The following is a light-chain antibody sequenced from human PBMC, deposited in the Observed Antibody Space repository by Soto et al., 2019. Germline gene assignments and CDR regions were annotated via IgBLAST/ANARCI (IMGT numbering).Light chain of an antibody. V-gene: IGKV3D-15*01. J-gene: IGKJ4*01. Sequence: ETVMTQSPATLSVSPGERATLSCRASHSVSSNLAWYQQKPGQAPRLLIYGASTRATGIPARFSGSGSGTEFTLTINSLQSEDFAVYYCQQRSNWPPFTFGGGTKVDIK. CDR1: HSVSSN. CDR3: QQRSNWPPFT. CDR2: GAS.